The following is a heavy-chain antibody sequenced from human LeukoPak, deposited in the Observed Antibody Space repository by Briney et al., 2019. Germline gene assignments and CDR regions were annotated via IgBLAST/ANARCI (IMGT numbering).Heavy chain of an antibody. J-gene: IGHJ4*02. Sequence: PGGSLRLSCAASGFTFSRYAMSWVRQAPGKGLEWVSAISGNGGSTDYADSVKGRFTISRDNSKNTLYLQMSSLRAEDTAVYYCARFWSGYSTLDYWGQGTLVTVSS. CDR3: ARFWSGYSTLDY. CDR1: GFTFSRYA. D-gene: IGHD3-3*01. CDR2: ISGNGGST. V-gene: IGHV3-23*01.